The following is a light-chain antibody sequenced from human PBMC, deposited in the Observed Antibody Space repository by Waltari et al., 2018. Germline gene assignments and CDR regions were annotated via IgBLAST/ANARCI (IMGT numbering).Light chain of an antibody. CDR3: ATWDDSLNGRV. Sequence: QSVLTQPPSASGTPGQRVTIPCSGSSSNIGSNTVAWYEQFPGMAPRLLIYSNNERPSGVPDRFSGSKSGSSASLTISGLHFEDEADYYCATWDDSLNGRVFGGGTKLTVL. CDR1: SSNIGSNT. CDR2: SNN. V-gene: IGLV1-44*01. J-gene: IGLJ3*02.